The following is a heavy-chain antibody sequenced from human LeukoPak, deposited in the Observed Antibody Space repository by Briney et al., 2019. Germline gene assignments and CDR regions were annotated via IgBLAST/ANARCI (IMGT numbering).Heavy chain of an antibody. CDR2: ISYDGSNK. CDR3: AKDSQQQLLPSDY. Sequence: PGRSPRLSCAASGFTFSSYGMHWVRQAPGKGLEWVAVISYDGSNKYYADSVKGRFTISRDNSKNTLYLQMNSLRAEDTAVYYCAKDSQQQLLPSDYWGQGTLVTVSS. D-gene: IGHD6-13*01. V-gene: IGHV3-30*18. CDR1: GFTFSSYG. J-gene: IGHJ4*02.